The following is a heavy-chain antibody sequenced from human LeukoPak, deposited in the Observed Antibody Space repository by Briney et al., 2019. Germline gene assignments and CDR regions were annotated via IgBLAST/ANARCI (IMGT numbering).Heavy chain of an antibody. CDR1: GGSISSYY. CDR2: IYYSGST. Sequence: SETLSLTCTVSGGSISSYYWSWIRQPPGKGLEWIGYIYYSGSTNYNPSLKSRVTISVDTSKNQFSLKLSSVTAADTAVYYCARGKDHFDYWGQGTLVTVSS. V-gene: IGHV4-59*01. J-gene: IGHJ4*02. CDR3: ARGKDHFDY.